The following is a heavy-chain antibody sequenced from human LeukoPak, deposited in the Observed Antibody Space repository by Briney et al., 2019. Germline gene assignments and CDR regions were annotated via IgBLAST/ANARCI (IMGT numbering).Heavy chain of an antibody. J-gene: IGHJ4*02. CDR3: ARAMDPRSGLERRGYFDY. Sequence: GGSLRLSCAASGFTFSSYGMHWVRQAPGKGLEWVSYISSSSSTIYYADSVKGRFTISRDNAKNSLYLQMNSLRAEDTAVYYCARAMDPRSGLERRGYFDYWGQGTLVTVSS. D-gene: IGHD1-1*01. V-gene: IGHV3-48*04. CDR2: ISSSSSTI. CDR1: GFTFSSYG.